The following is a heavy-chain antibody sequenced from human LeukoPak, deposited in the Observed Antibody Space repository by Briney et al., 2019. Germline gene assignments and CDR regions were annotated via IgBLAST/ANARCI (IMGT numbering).Heavy chain of an antibody. CDR2: IYPGDSDT. V-gene: IGHV5-51*01. CDR3: ARHPPYYYGSGSSYYFDY. J-gene: IGHJ4*02. D-gene: IGHD3-10*01. CDR1: GYSFTSYW. Sequence: GGSLKISCKGSGYSFTSYWIGWVRQMPGKGLEWMGIIYPGDSDTRYSPSFQGQVTISADKSISTAYLQWSSLKASDTAMYYCARHPPYYYGSGSSYYFDYWGQGTLVTVSS.